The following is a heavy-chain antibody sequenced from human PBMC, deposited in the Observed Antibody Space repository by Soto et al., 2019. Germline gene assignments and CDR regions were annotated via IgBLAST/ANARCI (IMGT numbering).Heavy chain of an antibody. V-gene: IGHV3-9*01. CDR1: GFTFDDYA. CDR2: ISWNSGSI. CDR3: AKDKSSYGMYYFDY. D-gene: IGHD4-17*01. Sequence: DVQLVESGGGLVQPGRSLRLSCAASGFTFDDYAMHWVRQAPGKGLEWVSGISWNSGSIGYADSVKGRFTISRDNAKNSLYLQMNSLRAEDTALYYCAKDKSSYGMYYFDYWGQGTLVTVSS. J-gene: IGHJ4*02.